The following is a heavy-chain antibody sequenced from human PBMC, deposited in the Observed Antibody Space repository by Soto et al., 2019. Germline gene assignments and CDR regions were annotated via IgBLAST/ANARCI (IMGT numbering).Heavy chain of an antibody. CDR2: IYSDGST. D-gene: IGHD2-15*01. CDR3: ARVDRTDCSGGSCYYDY. J-gene: IGHJ4*02. V-gene: IGHV3-66*01. CDR1: GFTVSSNY. Sequence: EVQLVESGGGLVQPGGSLRLSCAASGFTVSSNYMSWVRQAPGKGLEWVSVIYSDGSTYYADSVKGRFTISRDNSKNTLYLQMNSLRAEDTAVYYCARVDRTDCSGGSCYYDYWGQGTLVTVSS.